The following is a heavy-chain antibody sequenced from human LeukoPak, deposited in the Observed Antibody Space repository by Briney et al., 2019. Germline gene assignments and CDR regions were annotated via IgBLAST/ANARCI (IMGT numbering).Heavy chain of an antibody. V-gene: IGHV4-4*07. CDR1: GDSLSSSY. Sequence: SETLSLTCTVSGDSLSSSYWSWVRQPAGKGLEWIGRIYTSGYTNYNPSLKGRVTISVDTSKNQFSLKLSSVTAADTAVYYCARSRPYYYYMDVWGKGTTVTISS. CDR2: IYTSGYT. J-gene: IGHJ6*03. CDR3: ARSRPYYYYMDV.